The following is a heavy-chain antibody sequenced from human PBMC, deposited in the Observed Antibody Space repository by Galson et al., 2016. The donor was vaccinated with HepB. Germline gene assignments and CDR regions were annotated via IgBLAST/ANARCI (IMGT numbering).Heavy chain of an antibody. J-gene: IGHJ5*02. CDR3: VRDRAPTYYYDSSGYYHMRNWFDP. CDR1: GYTFTSYY. D-gene: IGHD3-22*01. V-gene: IGHV1-46*01. CDR2: INPSGGST. Sequence: SVKVSCKASGYTFTSYYMHWVRQAPGQGLEWMGIINPSGGSTSYAQKFQGRVTMTRDTSTSTVYMELSSLRSEDTAVYYCVRDRAPTYYYDSSGYYHMRNWFDPWGQGTLVTVSS.